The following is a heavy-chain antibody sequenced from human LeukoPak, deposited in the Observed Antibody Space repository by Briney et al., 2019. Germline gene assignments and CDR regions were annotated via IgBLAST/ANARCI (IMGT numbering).Heavy chain of an antibody. CDR1: GFTFSSYA. V-gene: IGHV3-23*01. D-gene: IGHD3-22*01. J-gene: IGHJ4*02. CDR2: ISGSGGST. CDR3: AKVVRYYYDSSGYYPSDY. Sequence: GGSLRLSCAASGFTFSSYAMGWVRQAPGKGLEWVSAISGSGGSTYYADSVKGRFTISRDNSKNTLYLQMNSLRAEDTAVYHCAKVVRYYYDSSGYYPSDYWGQGTLVTVSS.